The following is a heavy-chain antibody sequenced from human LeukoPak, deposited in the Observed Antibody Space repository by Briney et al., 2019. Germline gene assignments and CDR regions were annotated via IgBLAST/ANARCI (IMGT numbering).Heavy chain of an antibody. CDR3: AREEGPYFDC. V-gene: IGHV3-20*04. CDR2: LNWNGDNT. J-gene: IGHJ4*02. CDR1: GFTFHDHG. Sequence: GGSLRLSCQASGFTFHDHGMSWVRQVPGKGLEWVSALNWNGDNTGYADSVKGRFTISRDNAKKSLYLHMNSLTAEDTAYYYCAREEGPYFDCWGQGTLVTVSS.